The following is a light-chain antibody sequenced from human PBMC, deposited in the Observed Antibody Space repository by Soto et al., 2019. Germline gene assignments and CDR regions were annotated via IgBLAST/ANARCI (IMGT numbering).Light chain of an antibody. V-gene: IGKV1-9*01. Sequence: DIQLTQSPPFLSASVGDRVTITCRASQDISSFLVWYHQKPGKAPKLLIYAASTLQSGVPSRFSGSGSGTEFTLTISSLQPEDFATFYCQQLNSHPYTFGQGTKLEIK. CDR3: QQLNSHPYT. CDR2: AAS. CDR1: QDISSF. J-gene: IGKJ2*01.